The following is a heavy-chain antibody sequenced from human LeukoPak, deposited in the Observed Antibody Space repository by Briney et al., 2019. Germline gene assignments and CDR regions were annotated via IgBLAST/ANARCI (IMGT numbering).Heavy chain of an antibody. CDR2: IGSSGRII. Sequence: HSGGTLRLSCAASGFTFSNYGMSWVRQAPGKGLEWVSFIGSSGRIIYYADSVKGRFTISRDNAKNSLYLQMNSLRAEDTAVYYCARGDCSGGSCYLSLTTIDYWGQGTLVTVSS. CDR1: GFTFSNYG. J-gene: IGHJ4*02. CDR3: ARGDCSGGSCYLSLTTIDY. V-gene: IGHV3-48*01. D-gene: IGHD2-15*01.